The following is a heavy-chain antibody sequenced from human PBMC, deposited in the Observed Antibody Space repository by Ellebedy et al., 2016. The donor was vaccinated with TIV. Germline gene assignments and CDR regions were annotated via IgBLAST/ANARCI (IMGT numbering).Heavy chain of an antibody. J-gene: IGHJ5*02. CDR2: VTAYNRDT. CDR1: GYSFASHG. Sequence: AASVKVSCKASGYSFASHGISWVRQAHGQGIQWLGWVTAYNRDTYYAQNFKGRVTFTTDTSSSNAYMELRSLRSDDTGVYYCARGAMALSWGQGTLVTVSS. CDR3: ARGAMALS. D-gene: IGHD5-24*01. V-gene: IGHV1-18*01.